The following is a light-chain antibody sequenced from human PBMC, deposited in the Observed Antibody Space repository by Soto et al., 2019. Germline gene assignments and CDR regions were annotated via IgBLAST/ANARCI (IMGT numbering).Light chain of an antibody. CDR3: SSYTTSSPRV. CDR2: EVS. V-gene: IGLV2-14*01. Sequence: QSALTQPASVSGSPGQSITISCTGTSSDVGGYNYVSWYQQHPGKAPKLMIYEVSNRPSGVSNRFSGAKSGNTASLTISVLQAEDEADYYCSSYTTSSPRVFGTGTKVTVL. J-gene: IGLJ1*01. CDR1: SSDVGGYNY.